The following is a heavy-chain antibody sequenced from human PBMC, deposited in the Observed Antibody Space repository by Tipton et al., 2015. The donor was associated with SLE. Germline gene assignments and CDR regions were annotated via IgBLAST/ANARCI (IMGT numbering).Heavy chain of an antibody. CDR3: ARGDSTSGGFDV. J-gene: IGHJ3*01. V-gene: IGHV5-51*03. CDR2: IYPDDSDS. Sequence: QLVQSGAEVKKPGESLRISCKGSGVSFTNYWTGWVRQMPGKGLEWMGIIYPDDSDSRYGPSFQGQVTISADKSISTAYLQWSRLKASDTAMYLCARGDSTSGGFDVWGQGTMVTVSS. D-gene: IGHD2-2*01. CDR1: GVSFTNYW.